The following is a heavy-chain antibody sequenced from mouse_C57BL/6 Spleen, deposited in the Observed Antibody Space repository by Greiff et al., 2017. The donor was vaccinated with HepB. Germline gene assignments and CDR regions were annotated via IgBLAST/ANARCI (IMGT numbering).Heavy chain of an antibody. CDR1: GYAFSSYW. V-gene: IGHV1-80*01. CDR3: ARSGYGSSAWFAY. D-gene: IGHD1-1*01. J-gene: IGHJ3*01. Sequence: QVQLQQSGAELVKPGASVKISCKASGYAFSSYWMNWVKQRPGKGLEWIGQIYPGDGDTNYNGKFKGKATLTADKSSSTAYMQLSSLTSEDSAVYFCARSGYGSSAWFAYWGQGTLVTVSA. CDR2: IYPGDGDT.